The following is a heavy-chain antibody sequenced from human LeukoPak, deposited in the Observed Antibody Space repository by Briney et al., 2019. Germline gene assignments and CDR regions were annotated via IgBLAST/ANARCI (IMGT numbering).Heavy chain of an antibody. Sequence: PSGTLSLTCAVSGGSISSNNWWTWVRQPPGKGLEWIGEIYHSGSTNYNPSLKSRVTISVDKSNNQFSLNLSSVTAADTAVYYCARDGPRSGYDLGHFDNLGQGTLVTASS. CDR1: GGSISSNNW. CDR2: IYHSGST. J-gene: IGHJ4*02. D-gene: IGHD5-12*01. V-gene: IGHV4-4*02. CDR3: ARDGPRSGYDLGHFDN.